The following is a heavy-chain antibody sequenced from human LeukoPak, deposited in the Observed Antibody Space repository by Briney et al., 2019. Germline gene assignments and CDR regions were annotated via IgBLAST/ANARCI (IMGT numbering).Heavy chain of an antibody. J-gene: IGHJ4*02. Sequence: GGSLRLSCAASGFAISSNYMSWVRQAPGKGMEWDSVIYSGGSTYYADSVKGRFTISRDNSKNTLYLQMNSLRAEDTAVYYCAIEPGIAAPGKDYWGQGTLVTVSS. CDR2: IYSGGST. D-gene: IGHD6-13*01. CDR3: AIEPGIAAPGKDY. CDR1: GFAISSNY. V-gene: IGHV3-66*02.